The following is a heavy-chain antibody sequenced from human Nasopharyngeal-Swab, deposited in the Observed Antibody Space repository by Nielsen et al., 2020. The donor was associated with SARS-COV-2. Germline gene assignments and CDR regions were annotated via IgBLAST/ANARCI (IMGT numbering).Heavy chain of an antibody. CDR1: GGSISNSY. V-gene: IGHV4-59*01. J-gene: IGHJ3*02. D-gene: IGHD6-19*01. CDR2: IYYSGST. CDR3: ARERQWLVPDAFDI. Sequence: GSLRLSCTVSGGSISNSYWSWIRQPPGKGLEWIGYIYYSGSTNYNPSLKSRVTISVDTSKNQFSLKLSSVTAADTAVYYCARERQWLVPDAFDIWGQGTMVTVSS.